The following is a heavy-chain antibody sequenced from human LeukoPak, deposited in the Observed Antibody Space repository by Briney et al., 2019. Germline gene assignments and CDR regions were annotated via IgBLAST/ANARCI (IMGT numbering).Heavy chain of an antibody. Sequence: SETLSLTCTVSGGSISPYYWSWIRQPPGKGLEWIGYISYTGSTNYNPSLKSRVTISVDTSKNQFSLQLTSVTAADTAVYYCARDDYRGVTNFDPWGQGTLVTVSS. D-gene: IGHD3-10*01. CDR3: ARDDYRGVTNFDP. CDR2: ISYTGST. CDR1: GGSISPYY. J-gene: IGHJ5*02. V-gene: IGHV4-59*01.